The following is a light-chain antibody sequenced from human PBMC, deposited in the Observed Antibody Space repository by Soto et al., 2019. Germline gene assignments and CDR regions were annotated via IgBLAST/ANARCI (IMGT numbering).Light chain of an antibody. CDR1: SSDVGGYNS. Sequence: QSALTQPASVSGSPGQSITISCTGTSSDVGGYNSVSWYQHHPGKAPKLMIYNVSNRPSGVSNRFSGSKSGNTASLIISGLQAEDEADYYCSSYTSSSTYVFGTGTKVTVL. CDR2: NVS. J-gene: IGLJ1*01. CDR3: SSYTSSSTYV. V-gene: IGLV2-14*03.